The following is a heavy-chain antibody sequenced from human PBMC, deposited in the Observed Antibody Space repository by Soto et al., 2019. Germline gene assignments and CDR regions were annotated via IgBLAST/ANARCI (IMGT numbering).Heavy chain of an antibody. D-gene: IGHD1-1*01. V-gene: IGHV1-18*01. CDR2: ISAHNGNA. CDR1: GYAFTTYG. CDR3: ARGRYGDY. Sequence: QVHLVQSGAEVKKPGASVKVCCKGSGYAFTTYGITWVRQAPGQGLEWMGWISAHNGNASYAQRLQGRVTVTRDTSTRAAYMELRSLRSDDTAVYYCARGRYGDYWGQGALVTVSS. J-gene: IGHJ4*02.